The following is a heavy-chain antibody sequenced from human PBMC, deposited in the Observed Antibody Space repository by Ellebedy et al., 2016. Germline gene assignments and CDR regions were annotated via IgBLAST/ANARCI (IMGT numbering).Heavy chain of an antibody. CDR3: ARASYGDYTPFDY. Sequence: GGSLRLSCAASGFTFSSYGMHWVRQAPGKGLEWVAVIWYDGSNKYYADSVKGRFTISRDNSKNTLYLQMNSLRAEDTAVYYCARASYGDYTPFDYWGQGTLVTVSS. J-gene: IGHJ4*02. D-gene: IGHD4-17*01. CDR2: IWYDGSNK. CDR1: GFTFSSYG. V-gene: IGHV3-33*08.